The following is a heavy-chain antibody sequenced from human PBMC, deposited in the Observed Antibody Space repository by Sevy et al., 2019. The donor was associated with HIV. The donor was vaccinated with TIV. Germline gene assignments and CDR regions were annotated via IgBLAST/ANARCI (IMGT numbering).Heavy chain of an antibody. CDR3: ATTKDYYENSGSPFDD. Sequence: ASVKDSCKVSGYSLTKLSIHWVRQAPGKGPEWMGSFDPEDGETIYARKFQGRVTMTEDTSTDTAYMELSSLRSEDTAVYYCATTKDYYENSGSPFDDWGQGTLVTVSS. D-gene: IGHD3-22*01. CDR2: FDPEDGET. V-gene: IGHV1-24*01. CDR1: GYSLTKLS. J-gene: IGHJ4*02.